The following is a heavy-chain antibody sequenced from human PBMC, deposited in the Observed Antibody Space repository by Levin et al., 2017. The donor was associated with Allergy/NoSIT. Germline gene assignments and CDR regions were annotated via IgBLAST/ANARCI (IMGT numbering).Heavy chain of an antibody. CDR3: ARDFKDKDYSLDS. CDR1: GYTFTDFY. J-gene: IGHJ4*02. D-gene: IGHD4-11*01. CDR2: INPKTGAT. Sequence: ASVKVSCKASGYTFTDFYIHWVRQAPGQGLEWMGWINPKTGATKYEKRFQGRLTLTTDTSINTAYMELTSLTSDDTAMYYCARDFKDKDYSLDSWGQGALVTVSS. V-gene: IGHV1-2*02.